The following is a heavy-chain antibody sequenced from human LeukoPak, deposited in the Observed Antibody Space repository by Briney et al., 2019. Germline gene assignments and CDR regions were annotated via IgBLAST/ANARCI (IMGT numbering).Heavy chain of an antibody. D-gene: IGHD6-13*01. J-gene: IGHJ4*02. Sequence: KTSETLSLTCTVSGGSISSYYWSWIRQPPGKGLEWIGYIYYSGSTNYNPSLKSRVTISVDTSKNQFSLRLSSVTAADTAVYYCARSGRIGSSSWYLFDYWGQGTLVTVSS. CDR3: ARSGRIGSSSWYLFDY. CDR2: IYYSGST. V-gene: IGHV4-59*01. CDR1: GGSISSYY.